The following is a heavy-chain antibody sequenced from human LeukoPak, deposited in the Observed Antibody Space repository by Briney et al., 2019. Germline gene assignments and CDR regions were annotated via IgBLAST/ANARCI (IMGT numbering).Heavy chain of an antibody. CDR1: GFTFSTAS. J-gene: IGHJ6*02. CDR2: IKQDGSEK. CDR3: ARDVRIAVAGAYYYYGMDV. Sequence: GGSLRLSCAASGFTFSTASLHWVRQAPGRGLEWVANIKQDGSEKYYVDSVKGRFTISRDNARNSLYLQMNSLRAEDTAVYYCARDVRIAVAGAYYYYGMDVWGQGTTVTVSS. V-gene: IGHV3-7*01. D-gene: IGHD6-19*01.